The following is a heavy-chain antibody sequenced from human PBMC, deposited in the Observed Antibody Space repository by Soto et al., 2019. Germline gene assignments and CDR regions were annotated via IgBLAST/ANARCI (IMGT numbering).Heavy chain of an antibody. CDR1: WVSFSSNIAA. CDR3: ARALVVVPAAVRGVPAVSNWFDP. CDR2: TYYRSNWYN. V-gene: IGHV6-1*01. J-gene: IGHJ5*02. D-gene: IGHD2-2*01. Sequence: SQPLSLTCAISWVSFSSNIAACNCIRQSPSRGLEWLGRTYYRSNWYNDYAVSVKSRITINPDTSKNQFSLQLNSVTPEDTAVYYCARALVVVPAAVRGVPAVSNWFDPWGPGTLVTVSS.